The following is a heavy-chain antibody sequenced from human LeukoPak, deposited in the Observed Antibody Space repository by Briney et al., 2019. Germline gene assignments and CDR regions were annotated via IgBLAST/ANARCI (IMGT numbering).Heavy chain of an antibody. CDR2: IDWDDDK. CDR3: ARIPPQVAHFDY. V-gene: IGHV2-70*04. J-gene: IGHJ4*02. Sequence: SGPALVKPTQTLTLTCTFSGFSRSTSGMRVSWIRQPPGKALEWLARIDWDDDKFYSTSLKTRLTISKDTSKNQVVLTMTNMDPVDTATYYCARIPPQVAHFDYWGQGTLVTVSS. D-gene: IGHD2-15*01. CDR1: GFSRSTSGMR.